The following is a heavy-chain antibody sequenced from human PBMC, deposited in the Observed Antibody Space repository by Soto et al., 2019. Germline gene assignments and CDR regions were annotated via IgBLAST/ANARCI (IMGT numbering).Heavy chain of an antibody. D-gene: IGHD3-10*01. CDR2: INHSGST. CDR1: GGSFSGYY. CDR3: ARGPRGNYGSVRNWFDP. Sequence: PSETLSLTCAVYGGSFSGYYWSWIRQPPGKGLEWIGEINHSGSTNYNPSLKSRVTISVDTSKNQFSLKLSSVTAADTAVYYCARGPRGNYGSVRNWFDPWGQGTLVTV. V-gene: IGHV4-34*01. J-gene: IGHJ5*02.